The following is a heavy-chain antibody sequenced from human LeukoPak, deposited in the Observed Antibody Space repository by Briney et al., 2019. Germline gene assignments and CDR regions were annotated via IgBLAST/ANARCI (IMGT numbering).Heavy chain of an antibody. CDR3: ARGGWVSVAC. D-gene: IGHD2-21*01. V-gene: IGHV4-34*01. J-gene: IGHJ3*01. CDR1: GVSFSAYY. Sequence: SETLSLTCAVYGVSFSAYYWIWFRQPPGKGLEWIGEVNHSGKTSYNPSLKRRVTISIDTSKNQFSLNLSYMTAAATALYYCARGGWVSVACWGQGTMVTVSS. CDR2: VNHSGKT.